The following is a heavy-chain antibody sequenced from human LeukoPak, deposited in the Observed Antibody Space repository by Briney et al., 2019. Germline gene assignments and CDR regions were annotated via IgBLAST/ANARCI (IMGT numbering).Heavy chain of an antibody. CDR1: GFTFSDAW. J-gene: IGHJ6*02. CDR2: IKSKRDGGTT. V-gene: IGHV3-15*01. Sequence: GGSLRLSCAASGFTFSDAWMSWVRQAPGKGLEWVGRIKSKRDGGTTDYAAPVKGRFSISRDDSKNTLSLQMNSLKTEDTAVYYCTTLASGKYGLDVWGQGTTITVSS. CDR3: TTLASGKYGLDV. D-gene: IGHD1-26*01.